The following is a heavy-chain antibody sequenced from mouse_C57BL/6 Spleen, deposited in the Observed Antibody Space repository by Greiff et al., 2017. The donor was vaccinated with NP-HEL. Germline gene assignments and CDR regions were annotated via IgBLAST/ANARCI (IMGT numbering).Heavy chain of an antibody. CDR2: ISNGGGST. CDR1: GFTFSDYY. J-gene: IGHJ1*03. V-gene: IGHV5-12*01. D-gene: IGHD2-10*02. CDR3: ARRGYGNYGDYWYFDV. Sequence: EVKLQESGGGLVQPGGSLKLSCAASGFTFSDYYMYWVRQTPEKRLEWVAYISNGGGSTYYPDTVKGRFTISRDNAKNTLYLQMSRLKSEDTAMYYCARRGYGNYGDYWYFDVWGTGTTVTVSS.